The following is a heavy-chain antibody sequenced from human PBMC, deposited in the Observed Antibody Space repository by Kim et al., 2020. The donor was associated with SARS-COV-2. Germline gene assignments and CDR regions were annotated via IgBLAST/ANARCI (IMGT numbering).Heavy chain of an antibody. D-gene: IGHD6-6*01. CDR2: ISYDGSNK. CDR1: GFTFSSYA. J-gene: IGHJ6*01. Sequence: GGSLRLSCAASGFTFSSYAMHWVRQAPGKGLEWVAVISYDGSNKYYADSVKGRFTISRDNSKNTLYLQMNSLRAEDTAVYHCARDRLGPSSSPGDYYYY. V-gene: IGHV3-30-3*01. CDR3: ARDRLGPSSSPGDYYYY.